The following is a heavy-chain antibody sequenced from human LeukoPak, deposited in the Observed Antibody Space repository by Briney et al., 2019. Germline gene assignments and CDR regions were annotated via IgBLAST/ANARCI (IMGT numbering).Heavy chain of an antibody. J-gene: IGHJ4*02. CDR1: GFTFSNYG. CDR2: ISYDGSNE. CDR3: ARDSSGPLY. D-gene: IGHD6-19*01. Sequence: GRSLRLSCAASGFTFSNYGMHWVRQAPGKGLEWVAAISYDGSNEYYADSVKGRFTISRDNSKNTLYLQMNSLRAEDTAVYYCARDSSGPLYWGQGTLVTVSS. V-gene: IGHV3-30*03.